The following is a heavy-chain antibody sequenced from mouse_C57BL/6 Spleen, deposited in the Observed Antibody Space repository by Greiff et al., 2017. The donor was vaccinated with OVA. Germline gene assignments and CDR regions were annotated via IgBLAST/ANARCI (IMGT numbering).Heavy chain of an antibody. Sequence: QVQLQQPGAELVMPGASVKLSCKASGYTFTSYWMHWVKQRPGQGLEWIGEIDPSDSYTNYNQKFKGKSTLTVDKSSSTAYLQLSSLTSEDSAVYYCARLRGRAWFAYWGQGTLVTVSA. CDR2: IDPSDSYT. D-gene: IGHD1-1*01. CDR3: ARLRGRAWFAY. J-gene: IGHJ3*01. V-gene: IGHV1-69*01. CDR1: GYTFTSYW.